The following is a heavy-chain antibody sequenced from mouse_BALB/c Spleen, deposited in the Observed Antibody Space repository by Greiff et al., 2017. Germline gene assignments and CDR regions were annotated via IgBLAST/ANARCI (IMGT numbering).Heavy chain of an antibody. J-gene: IGHJ4*01. CDR1: GFAFSSYD. Sequence: EVKLMESGGGLVKPGGSLKLSCAASGFAFSSYDMSWVRQTPEKRLEWVAYISSGGGSTYYPDTVKGRFTISRDNAKNTLYLQMSSLKSEDTAMYYCARDLNSLLLGLYAMDYWGQGTSVTVSS. V-gene: IGHV5-12-1*01. CDR2: ISSGGGST. CDR3: ARDLNSLLLGLYAMDY. D-gene: IGHD1-2*01.